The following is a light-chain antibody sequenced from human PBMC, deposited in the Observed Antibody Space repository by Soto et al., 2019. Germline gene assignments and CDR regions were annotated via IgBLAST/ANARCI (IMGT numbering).Light chain of an antibody. J-gene: IGLJ1*01. CDR1: SSNIGSNY. CDR2: RNN. CDR3: AAWDDSLSGQSYV. V-gene: IGLV1-47*01. Sequence: QSALTQPPSASRTPGQRVTISCPGSSSNIGSNYVYWYQQLPGTAPKLLIYRNNQRPSGVPDRFSGSKSGTSASLAISGLRSEDEADDYCAAWDDSLSGQSYVFGTGTKVTVL.